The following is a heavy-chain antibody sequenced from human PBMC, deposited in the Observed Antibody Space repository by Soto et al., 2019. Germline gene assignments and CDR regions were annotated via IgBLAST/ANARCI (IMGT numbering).Heavy chain of an antibody. CDR2: ISYDGSNK. CDR1: GFTFSSYA. Sequence: QVQLVESGGGVVQPGRSLRLSCAASGFTFSSYAMHWVRQAPGKGLEWVAVISYDGSNKYYADSVKGRFTISRDNSKNTLYLQMNSLRAEDTAVYYCAREDGTVTPFDYWGQGTLVTVSS. D-gene: IGHD4-4*01. V-gene: IGHV3-30-3*01. J-gene: IGHJ4*02. CDR3: AREDGTVTPFDY.